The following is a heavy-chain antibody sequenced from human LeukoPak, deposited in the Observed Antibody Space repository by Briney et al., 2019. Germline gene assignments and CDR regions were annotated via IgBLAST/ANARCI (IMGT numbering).Heavy chain of an antibody. CDR3: AKCGIYYDFWSGYPYYFDY. V-gene: IGHV3-30-3*02. Sequence: GGSLRLSCAASGFTFSSYAMHWVRQAPGKGLEWVAVISYDGSNKYYADSVKGRFTISRDNSKNTLYLQMNNLRAEDTAVYYCAKCGIYYDFWSGYPYYFDYWGQGTLVTVSS. CDR2: ISYDGSNK. J-gene: IGHJ4*02. CDR1: GFTFSSYA. D-gene: IGHD3-3*01.